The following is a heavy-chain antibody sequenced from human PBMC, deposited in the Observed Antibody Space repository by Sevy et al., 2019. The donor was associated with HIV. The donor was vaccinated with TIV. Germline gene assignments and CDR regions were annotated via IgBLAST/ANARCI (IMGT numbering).Heavy chain of an antibody. CDR3: ARDSPGYGGYSY. D-gene: IGHD1-26*01. V-gene: IGHV3-7*01. CDR1: RFTFKTYW. CDR2: IKEDGSAK. J-gene: IGHJ4*01. Sequence: GGSLRLSCAASRFTFKTYWMSWVRQAPGKGLEWVGNIKEDGSAKDYADSVRGRFTISRDNAKNSLYLQMGSLRVEDTAVYYCARDSPGYGGYSYWGQGTLVTVSS.